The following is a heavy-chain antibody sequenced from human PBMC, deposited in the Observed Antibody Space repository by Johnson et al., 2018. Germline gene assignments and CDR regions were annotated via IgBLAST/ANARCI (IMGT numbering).Heavy chain of an antibody. CDR1: GGSISRYY. CDR2: IHYSGST. CDR3: ARESYGSGASCYYGMDV. J-gene: IGHJ6*02. D-gene: IGHD2-15*01. V-gene: IGHV4-59*01. Sequence: QVQLQESGPGLVKPSETLSLTCTVSGGSISRYYWNWIRQPPGKGLEWIGYIHYSGSTNYNPSLKGRITISVDTSKNQFSLRVRSVTAADTAVYYCARESYGSGASCYYGMDVWGQGTTVTVSS.